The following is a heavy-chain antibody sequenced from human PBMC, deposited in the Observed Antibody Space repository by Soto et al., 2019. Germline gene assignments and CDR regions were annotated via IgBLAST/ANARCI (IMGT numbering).Heavy chain of an antibody. J-gene: IGHJ6*03. CDR1: GGTFSSYT. CDR3: ARGPNDHNYYMDV. Sequence: SVKVSCKASGGTFSSYTISWVRQAPGQGLEWMGRIIPILGIANYAQKFQGRVTITADKSTSTAYMELSSLRSEDTAVYYCARGPNDHNYYMDVWGKGTTVTVSS. V-gene: IGHV1-69*02. CDR2: IIPILGIA.